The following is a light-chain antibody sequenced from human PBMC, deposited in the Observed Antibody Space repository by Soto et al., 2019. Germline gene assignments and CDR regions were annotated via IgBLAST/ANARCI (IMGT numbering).Light chain of an antibody. CDR3: CSYAGSSTVV. J-gene: IGLJ3*02. V-gene: IGLV2-23*02. CDR1: SSDVGSYNV. Sequence: QSVLTQPASVSGSPGQSITISCTGTSSDVGSYNVVSWYQQHPGKAPKLMIYDVSKRPSGISNRFSGSKSGNTASPTISGLQAEDEADYYCCSYAGSSTVVFGGGTKLTVL. CDR2: DVS.